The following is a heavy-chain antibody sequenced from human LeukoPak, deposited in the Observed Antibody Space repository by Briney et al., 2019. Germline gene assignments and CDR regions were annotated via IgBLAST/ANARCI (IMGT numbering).Heavy chain of an antibody. J-gene: IGHJ4*02. CDR2: ISDSGGST. Sequence: PGGSLRLSCAASGFTFSSYAMSWVRQPPGKGLEWVSAISDSGGSTYYADSVKGRFTISRDNSKYTLYLQMNSLRAEDTAVYYCAKDSIISYSSSSYYFDYWGQGTLVTVSS. V-gene: IGHV3-23*01. CDR1: GFTFSSYA. CDR3: AKDSIISYSSSSYYFDY. D-gene: IGHD6-6*01.